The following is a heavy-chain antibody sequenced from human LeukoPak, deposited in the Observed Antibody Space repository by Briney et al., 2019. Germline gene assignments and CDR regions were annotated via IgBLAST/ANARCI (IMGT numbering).Heavy chain of an antibody. Sequence: SETLSLTCAVSGGSINSHYWSWIRQPPGKGLEWIGDIYYTGRNNYNPSLKSRVTISVDTSKNHLSLNLTSVLAADTAMYYCARRDSGWNYFDYWGQGNLVTVPS. CDR3: ARRDSGWNYFDY. J-gene: IGHJ4*02. D-gene: IGHD5-12*01. V-gene: IGHV4-59*08. CDR1: GGSINSHY. CDR2: IYYTGRN.